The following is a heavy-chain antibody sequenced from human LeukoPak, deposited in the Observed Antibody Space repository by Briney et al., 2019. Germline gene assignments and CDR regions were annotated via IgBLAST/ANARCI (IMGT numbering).Heavy chain of an antibody. D-gene: IGHD3-10*01. CDR1: GYTFNIHG. Sequence: PGGTLRLSCAASGYTFNIHGMNWVRQAPGKGPEWVSGIGPSGDKTYYADSVKGRFTISRDNSENTVYLQMNSLRAEDTAVYYCAKDWPYYGSGSPLDYWGQGTPVTVSS. CDR2: IGPSGDKT. CDR3: AKDWPYYGSGSPLDY. J-gene: IGHJ4*02. V-gene: IGHV3-23*01.